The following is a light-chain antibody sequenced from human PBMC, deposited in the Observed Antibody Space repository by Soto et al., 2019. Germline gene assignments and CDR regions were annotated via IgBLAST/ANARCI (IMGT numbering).Light chain of an antibody. V-gene: IGLV2-14*01. CDR2: DVS. CDR1: SSDVGGYNY. J-gene: IGLJ1*01. CDR3: SSYTSSSTLYV. Sequence: QSVLTQPASVSGSPGQSITISCTGTSSDVGGYNYVSWYQQHPGKAPKLMIYDVSNRPSGVSNRFSGSTSGNTDSLTISGLQAEDEADYYCSSYTSSSTLYVFGTGTKVTVL.